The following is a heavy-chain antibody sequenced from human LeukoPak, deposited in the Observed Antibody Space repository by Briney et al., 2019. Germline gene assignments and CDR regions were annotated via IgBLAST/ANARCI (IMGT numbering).Heavy chain of an antibody. CDR3: AGTYYYDSSGYYHYSL. CDR1: GGSISSYY. CDR2: IYTSGST. Sequence: SETLSLTCTVSGGSISSYYWSWILQPAGKGLEWLGRIYTSGSTNYNPSLKSRVTMSVDTSKNQFSLKLSSVTAADTAVYYCAGTYYYDSSGYYHYSLWGQGTLVTVSS. J-gene: IGHJ4*02. V-gene: IGHV4-4*07. D-gene: IGHD3-22*01.